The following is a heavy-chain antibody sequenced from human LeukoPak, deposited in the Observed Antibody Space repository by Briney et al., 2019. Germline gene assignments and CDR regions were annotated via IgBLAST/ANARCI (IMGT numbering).Heavy chain of an antibody. V-gene: IGHV1-18*01. Sequence: GASVKVSCKASGYTXSSYGISGVRQAPGQGLEWMGWISAYNGNTNYAQKLQGRVTMTTDTSTSTAYMELRSLRSDDTAVYYCAREQLLWFGESSYGMDVWGQGTTVTVSS. J-gene: IGHJ6*02. CDR3: AREQLLWFGESSYGMDV. CDR1: GYTXSSYG. CDR2: ISAYNGNT. D-gene: IGHD3-10*01.